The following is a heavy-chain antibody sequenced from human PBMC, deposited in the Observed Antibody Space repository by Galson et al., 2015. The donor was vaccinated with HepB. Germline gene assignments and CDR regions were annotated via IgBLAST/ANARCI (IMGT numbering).Heavy chain of an antibody. D-gene: IGHD1-26*01. CDR2: TYYRSKWYN. CDR1: GDSVSSNSAA. Sequence: CAISGDSVSSNSAAWNWIRQSPSRGLEWLGRTYYRSKWYNDYAVSVKSRITINPDTSKNQFSLQLNSVTPEDTAVHYCARDALPSGSYADAFDIWGQGTMVTVSS. J-gene: IGHJ3*02. CDR3: ARDALPSGSYADAFDI. V-gene: IGHV6-1*01.